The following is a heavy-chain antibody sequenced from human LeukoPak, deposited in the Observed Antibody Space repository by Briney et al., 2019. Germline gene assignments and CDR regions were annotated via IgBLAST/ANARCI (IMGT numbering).Heavy chain of an antibody. D-gene: IGHD4-11*01. V-gene: IGHV3-23*01. J-gene: IGHJ4*02. CDR2: ISRSGGNT. CDR1: GFTFSSHV. Sequence: GGSLRLSCAASGFTFSSHVMSWVRQAPGKGLEWVAAISRSGGNTYYGDSVKGRFTISRDSSKNTLHLQMDSLRAEDTAVYYCAKDWPVSGDHYSPFDYWGQGTLVTVSS. CDR3: AKDWPVSGDHYSPFDY.